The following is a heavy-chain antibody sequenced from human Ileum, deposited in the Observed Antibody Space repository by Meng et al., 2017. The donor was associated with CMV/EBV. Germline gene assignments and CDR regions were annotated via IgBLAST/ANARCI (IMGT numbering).Heavy chain of an antibody. CDR1: AFTFSNYW. CDR2: IKQDASET. Sequence: GESLKISCAASAFTFSNYWMSWVRQAPGKGLEWVANIKQDASETYYLDSLNRRFTISRDNAENSLYMQMNSLRAEDTAVYYCASINYYDNRGYHWYFDLWGRGTLVTVSS. D-gene: IGHD3-22*01. CDR3: ASINYYDNRGYHWYFDL. V-gene: IGHV3-7*01. J-gene: IGHJ2*01.